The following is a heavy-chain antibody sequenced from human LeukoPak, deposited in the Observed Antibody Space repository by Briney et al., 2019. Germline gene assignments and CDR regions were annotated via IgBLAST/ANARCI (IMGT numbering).Heavy chain of an antibody. CDR3: AKPTSRTDAFDI. D-gene: IGHD1-1*01. CDR1: GFTFSSYG. V-gene: IGHV3-30*18. CDR2: ISYDGSNK. J-gene: IGHJ3*02. Sequence: GGSLRLSCAASGFTFSSYGMHSVRQAPGKGLEWVAVISYDGSNKYYADSVKGRFTISRDNSKNTLYLQMNSLRAEDTAVYYCAKPTSRTDAFDIWGQGTMVTVSS.